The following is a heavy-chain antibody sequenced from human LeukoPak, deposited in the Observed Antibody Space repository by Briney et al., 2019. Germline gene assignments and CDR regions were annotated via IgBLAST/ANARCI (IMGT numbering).Heavy chain of an antibody. CDR2: IIPIFGTA. V-gene: IGHV1-69*01. CDR3: AREYYDSSGYYHYFDY. J-gene: IGHJ4*02. D-gene: IGHD3-22*01. Sequence: ASVKVSCKASGGTFSSYAISWVRQAPGQGLEWMGGIIPIFGTANYAQKFQGRVTITADESTSTAYMELSSLRSEDTAVYYCAREYYDSSGYYHYFDYWGQGTLVTVSS. CDR1: GGTFSSYA.